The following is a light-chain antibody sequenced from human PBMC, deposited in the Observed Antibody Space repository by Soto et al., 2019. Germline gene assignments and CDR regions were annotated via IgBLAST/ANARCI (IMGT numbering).Light chain of an antibody. CDR2: DVS. J-gene: IGLJ2*01. V-gene: IGLV2-11*01. Sequence: QSALTQPRSVSGSPGQSVTISCTGTSSDIGGYNYVSWYQQHPGKAPKLMIYDVSQRPSGVPDRFSGSKSGNTASLTISGLQAEDEADYYCCSYAGSYTFEVFGGGTKVTVL. CDR3: CSYAGSYTFEV. CDR1: SSDIGGYNY.